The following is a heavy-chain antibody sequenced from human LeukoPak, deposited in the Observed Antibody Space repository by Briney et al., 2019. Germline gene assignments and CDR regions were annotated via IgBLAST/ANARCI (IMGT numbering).Heavy chain of an antibody. CDR2: IKYDGDEK. J-gene: IGHJ4*02. Sequence: GGSLRLSCAASGFIFSTCWMTWVRQAPGKGLEWVATIKYDGDEKFYVDSVTGRFTISRDNAKNSLYLQMNSLTAEDAAVYYCVRESFSRGDFNWGQGTLVSVSS. V-gene: IGHV3-7*01. CDR3: VRESFSRGDFN. D-gene: IGHD7-27*01. CDR1: GFIFSTCW.